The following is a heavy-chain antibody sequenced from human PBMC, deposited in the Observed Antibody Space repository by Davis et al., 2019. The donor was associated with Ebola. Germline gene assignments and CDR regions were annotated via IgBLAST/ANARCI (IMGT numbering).Heavy chain of an antibody. Sequence: SETLSLTCTVSGGSISSSSYYWGWIRQPPGKGLEWIGSIYYSGSTYYNPSLKSRVTISVDTSKNQFSLKLSSVTAADTAVYYCARGWDTIISEGYWGQGTLVTVSS. V-gene: IGHV4-39*07. D-gene: IGHD3-10*01. J-gene: IGHJ4*02. CDR1: GGSISSSSYY. CDR3: ARGWDTIISEGY. CDR2: IYYSGST.